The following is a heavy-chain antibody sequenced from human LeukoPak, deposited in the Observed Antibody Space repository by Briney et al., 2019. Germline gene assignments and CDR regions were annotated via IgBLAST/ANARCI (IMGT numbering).Heavy chain of an antibody. CDR3: ARDPELGESGY. CDR1: GGTFSSYT. J-gene: IGHJ4*02. Sequence: GSSVKVSCKASGGTFSSYTISWVRQAPGQGLEWMGRIIPILGIANYAQKFQGRVTITADKSTSTAYMELSSLRSEDTAVYYCARDPELGESGYWGQGTLVTVSS. V-gene: IGHV1-69*04. CDR2: IIPILGIA. D-gene: IGHD1-14*01.